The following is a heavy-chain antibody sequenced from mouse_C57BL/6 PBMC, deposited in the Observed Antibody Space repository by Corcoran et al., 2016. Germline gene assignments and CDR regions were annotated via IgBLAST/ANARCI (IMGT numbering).Heavy chain of an antibody. V-gene: IGHV1-18*01. D-gene: IGHD3-1*01. CDR3: ESSGLILGAMDY. J-gene: IGHJ4*01. Sequence: EVQLQQSGPELVKPGASVKIPCKASGYTFTDYNMDWVKQSHGKSLEWIGDINPNNGGTIYNQKFKGKATLTVDKSSSTAYMELRRLTSEDTAVDYCESSGLILGAMDYWGKGTSVTVSS. CDR2: INPNNGGT. CDR1: GYTFTDYN.